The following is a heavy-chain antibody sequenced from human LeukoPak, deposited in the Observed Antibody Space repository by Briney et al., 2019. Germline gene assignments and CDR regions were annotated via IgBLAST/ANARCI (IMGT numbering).Heavy chain of an antibody. D-gene: IGHD3/OR15-3a*01. Sequence: GGSLRLSCAASGFTFSSYGMSWVRQAPGKGLEWVSTISGSGGSTYYADSVKGRFTISRDNSKNTVHLHMNSLSAEDTAVYYCAKWTGNSVNFDYWGQGTLVTVSS. V-gene: IGHV3-23*01. CDR1: GFTFSSYG. J-gene: IGHJ4*02. CDR3: AKWTGNSVNFDY. CDR2: ISGSGGST.